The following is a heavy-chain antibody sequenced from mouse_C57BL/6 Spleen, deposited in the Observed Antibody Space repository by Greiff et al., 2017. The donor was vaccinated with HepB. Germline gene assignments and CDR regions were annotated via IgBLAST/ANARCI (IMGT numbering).Heavy chain of an antibody. CDR3: ARTTAQAWYFDV. J-gene: IGHJ1*03. CDR1: GYTFTSYW. V-gene: IGHV1-64*01. Sequence: QVQLQQSGAELVKPGASVKLSCKASGYTFTSYWMHWVKQRPGQGLEWIGMIHPNSGSTNYNEKFKSKATLTVDKSSSTAYMQLSSLTSEDSAVYYCARTTAQAWYFDVWGTGTTVTVSS. CDR2: IHPNSGST. D-gene: IGHD3-2*02.